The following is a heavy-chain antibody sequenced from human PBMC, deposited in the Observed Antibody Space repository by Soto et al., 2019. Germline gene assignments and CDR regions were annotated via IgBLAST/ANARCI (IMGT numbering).Heavy chain of an antibody. J-gene: IGHJ4*02. CDR3: TADAGSY. D-gene: IGHD3-10*01. CDR1: GASVTSDNYY. CDR2: IYYSGSI. Sequence: QVQLQESGPGLVKPSETLSLTCSVSGASVTSDNYYWSWIRQSPGKGLEWIGYIYYSGSITYNPSLKSRVTMSLDTSKNQSSLRLSSVTAADTAVYYCTADAGSYWGQGTLVTVSS. V-gene: IGHV4-61*01.